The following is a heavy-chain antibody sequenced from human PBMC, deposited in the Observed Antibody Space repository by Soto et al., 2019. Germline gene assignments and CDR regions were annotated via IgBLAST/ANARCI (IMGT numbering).Heavy chain of an antibody. Sequence: GGSLRLSCAASGFTFSSYGMHWVRQAPGKGLEWVAVIWYDGSNKYYADSVKGRFTISRDNSKNTLYLQMNSLRAEDTAVYYCARDRYYYDSSGPQGFDPWGQGTLVTVSS. D-gene: IGHD3-22*01. V-gene: IGHV3-33*01. CDR3: ARDRYYYDSSGPQGFDP. J-gene: IGHJ5*02. CDR2: IWYDGSNK. CDR1: GFTFSSYG.